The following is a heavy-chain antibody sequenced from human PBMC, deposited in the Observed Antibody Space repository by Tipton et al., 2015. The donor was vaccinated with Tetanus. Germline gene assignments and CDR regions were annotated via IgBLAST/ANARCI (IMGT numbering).Heavy chain of an antibody. V-gene: IGHV4-4*02. J-gene: IGHJ1*01. D-gene: IGHD6-19*01. CDR1: GGSISSSSW. Sequence: LTCAVSGGSISSSSWWSWVRQPPGKGLEWIGEIYHSGSTNYNPSLKSRVTISVDKSKNQFSLKLSSVTAADTAVYYCARVPHDSSGWYGKYFQHWGQGTLVTVSS. CDR2: IYHSGST. CDR3: ARVPHDSSGWYGKYFQH.